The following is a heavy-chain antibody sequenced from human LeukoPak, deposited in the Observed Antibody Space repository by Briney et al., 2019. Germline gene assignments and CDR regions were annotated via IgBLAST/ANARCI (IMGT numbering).Heavy chain of an antibody. J-gene: IGHJ4*02. V-gene: IGHV4-30-4*01. CDR1: GGSISSGDYY. D-gene: IGHD1-26*01. CDR3: ARHSRTYYDFDY. CDR2: IYYSGST. Sequence: SETLSLTCTVSGGSISSGDYYWSWIRQPPGKGLEWIGYIYYSGSTYYNPSLKSRVTISVDTSKNQFSLKLSSVTAADTAVYYCARHSRTYYDFDYWGQGTLATVSS.